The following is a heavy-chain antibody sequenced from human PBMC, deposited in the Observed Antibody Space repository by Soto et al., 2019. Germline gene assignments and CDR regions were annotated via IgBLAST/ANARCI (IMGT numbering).Heavy chain of an antibody. CDR1: GDSISSYY. V-gene: IGHV4-59*01. J-gene: IGHJ4*02. CDR3: ARAGVAVAFFDY. CDR2: IYYSGST. Sequence: SETLSLTCTVSGDSISSYYWSWMRQPPGKGLEWIGYIYYSGSTNYNPSLKSRVTISVDTSKNQFSLKLSSVTAADTAVYYCARAGVAVAFFDYWGQGTLVTVSS. D-gene: IGHD6-19*01.